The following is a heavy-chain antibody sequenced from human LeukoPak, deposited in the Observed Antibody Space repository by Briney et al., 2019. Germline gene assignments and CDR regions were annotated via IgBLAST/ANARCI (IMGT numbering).Heavy chain of an antibody. CDR3: ARSMTTYPYYYYGMDV. Sequence: GGSLRLSCAASGFTFSDYYMSWIRQAPGKGLEWVSYISSSGSTIYYADSVKGRFTISRDNAKNSLYLQMNSLRAEDTAVYYCARSMTTYPYYYYGMDVWGQGTTATVSS. CDR1: GFTFSDYY. J-gene: IGHJ6*02. D-gene: IGHD4-11*01. V-gene: IGHV3-11*01. CDR2: ISSSGSTI.